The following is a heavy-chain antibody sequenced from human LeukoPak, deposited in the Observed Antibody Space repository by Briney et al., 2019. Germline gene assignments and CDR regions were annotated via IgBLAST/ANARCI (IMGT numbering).Heavy chain of an antibody. CDR3: ASLAVAAFDY. CDR1: GGSFSGYY. V-gene: IGHV4-34*01. CDR2: INHSGST. Sequence: SETLSLTCAVYGGSFSGYYWSWIRQPPGKGLEWIGEINHSGSTNYNPSLKSRVTISVDTSKNQFSLKLSSVTAADTAVYYCASLAVAAFDYWGRGTLVTVSS. J-gene: IGHJ4*02. D-gene: IGHD6-19*01.